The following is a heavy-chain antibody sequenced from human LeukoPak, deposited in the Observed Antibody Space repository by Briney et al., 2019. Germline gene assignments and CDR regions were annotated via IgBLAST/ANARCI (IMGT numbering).Heavy chain of an antibody. CDR1: GGSISSYY. CDR2: IYYSGST. Sequence: SETLSLTCTVSGGSISSYYWNWIRQPPGRGLEWIGYIYYSGSTNYNPSLKSRVTISVDTSKNQFSLKLSTVTAADTAVYYCARESRYCSSTSCYLYYFDYWGQGTLVTVSS. J-gene: IGHJ4*02. CDR3: ARESRYCSSTSCYLYYFDY. D-gene: IGHD2-2*01. V-gene: IGHV4-59*01.